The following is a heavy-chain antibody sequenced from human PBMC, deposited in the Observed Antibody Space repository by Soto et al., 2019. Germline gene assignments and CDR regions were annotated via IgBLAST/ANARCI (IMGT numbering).Heavy chain of an antibody. D-gene: IGHD4-17*01. Sequence: SETLSLTCTVSGGSINSSDYLWGWIRQPPGKGLEWIGSIYHSGSTHYNPSLNSRLTISIDTSTNRFSLNLTSVTAADTAVYFCARLRWETENNWFDPWGQGALVTVSS. J-gene: IGHJ5*02. CDR2: IYHSGST. CDR1: GGSINSSDYL. CDR3: ARLRWETENNWFDP. V-gene: IGHV4-39*07.